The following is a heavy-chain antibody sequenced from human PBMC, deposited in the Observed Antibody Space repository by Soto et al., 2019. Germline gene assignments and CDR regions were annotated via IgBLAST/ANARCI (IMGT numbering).Heavy chain of an antibody. V-gene: IGHV4-59*01. CDR1: GGSISSYY. D-gene: IGHD5-12*01. CDR3: ARVESRDGYNRYYFDY. Sequence: QVQLQESGPGLVKPSETLSLTCTVSGGSISSYYWSWIRQPPGKGLEWIGYIYYSGSTNYNPSLKSRVTISVDTPKSQFSLKLSSVTAADTAVYYCARVESRDGYNRYYFDYWGQGTLVTVSS. CDR2: IYYSGST. J-gene: IGHJ4*02.